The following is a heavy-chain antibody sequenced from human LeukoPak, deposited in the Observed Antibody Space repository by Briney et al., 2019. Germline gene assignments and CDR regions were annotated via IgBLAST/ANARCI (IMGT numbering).Heavy chain of an antibody. V-gene: IGHV1-18*01. D-gene: IGHD4-23*01. CDR3: ARQGYGGHSRGAADY. Sequence: GASVKVSCKASGYTFTNYGISWVRQRPGQGLEWMGWIIANNGNRNYALKLQDRVSMTTDTSTSTAYMELRSLRSDDTAVYYCARQGYGGHSRGAADYWGQGTLVTVSS. J-gene: IGHJ4*02. CDR2: IIANNGNR. CDR1: GYTFTNYG.